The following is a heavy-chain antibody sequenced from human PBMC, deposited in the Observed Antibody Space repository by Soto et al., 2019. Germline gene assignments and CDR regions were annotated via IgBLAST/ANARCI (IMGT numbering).Heavy chain of an antibody. V-gene: IGHV4-4*02. D-gene: IGHD2-15*01. J-gene: IGHJ1*01. CDR2: IYHGGNT. CDR3: AREENCSDGICYSEYFQR. CDR1: GGSINSINW. Sequence: QVQLQESGPGLVKPSGTLSLTCAVSGGSINSINWWSWVRQPPGKGLEWIGEIYHGGNTNYNPSLRSRVTISVDESKNQFSLKLSSVTAADTAVYYCAREENCSDGICYSEYFQRWGQGTLVTVSS.